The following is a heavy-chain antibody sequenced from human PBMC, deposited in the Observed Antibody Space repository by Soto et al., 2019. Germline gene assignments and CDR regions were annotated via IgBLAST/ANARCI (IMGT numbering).Heavy chain of an antibody. CDR1: GGSISSSN. V-gene: IGHV3-23*01. CDR3: TTVFDYGANSDFDY. J-gene: IGHJ4*02. Sequence: ETLSLTCAVSGGSISSSNWWSWVRQAPGKGLEWVSAISGSGGSTYYADSVKGRFTISRDNSKNTLYLQMNSLRAEDTAVYYCTTVFDYGANSDFDYWCQGPLVTVAS. D-gene: IGHD4-17*01. CDR2: ISGSGGST.